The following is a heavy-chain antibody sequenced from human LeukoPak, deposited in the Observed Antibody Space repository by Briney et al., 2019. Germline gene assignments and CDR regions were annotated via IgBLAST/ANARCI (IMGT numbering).Heavy chain of an antibody. CDR3: ARWLAKYYFDY. Sequence: GGSLRLSCAASGFTFSSYAMSWVRQAPGKGLEWVSAISGSGGSTYYADSVKGRFTISRDNAKNSLYLQMNSLRAEDTAVYYCARWLAKYYFDYWGQGTLVTVSS. CDR2: ISGSGGST. D-gene: IGHD6-19*01. CDR1: GFTFSSYA. J-gene: IGHJ4*02. V-gene: IGHV3-23*01.